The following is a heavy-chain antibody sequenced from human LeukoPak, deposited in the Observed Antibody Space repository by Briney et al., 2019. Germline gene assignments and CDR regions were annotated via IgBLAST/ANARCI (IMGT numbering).Heavy chain of an antibody. D-gene: IGHD6-13*01. CDR2: MNPNSGNT. V-gene: IGHV1-8*03. CDR3: ARVAAAGTLYRKDFDY. J-gene: IGHJ4*02. CDR1: GYTFTSYD. Sequence: ASVKVSCKASGYTFTSYDINWVRQATGQGLEWMGWMNPNSGNTGYAQKFQGRVTTTRNTSISTAYMELSSLRSEDTAVYYCARVAAAGTLYRKDFDYWGQGTLVTVSS.